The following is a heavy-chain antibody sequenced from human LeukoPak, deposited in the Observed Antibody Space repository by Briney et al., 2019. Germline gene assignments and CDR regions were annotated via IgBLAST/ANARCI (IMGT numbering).Heavy chain of an antibody. CDR2: ISYDGSNK. V-gene: IGHV3-30-3*01. Sequence: TGGSLRLSCAASGFTFSSYAMHWVRQAPGKGLEWVAVISYDGSNKYYADSVKGRFTISRDNSKNTLYLQMNSLRAEDTAVYYCARDHDSSGPDAFDIWGQGTMVTVSS. D-gene: IGHD3-22*01. J-gene: IGHJ3*02. CDR3: ARDHDSSGPDAFDI. CDR1: GFTFSSYA.